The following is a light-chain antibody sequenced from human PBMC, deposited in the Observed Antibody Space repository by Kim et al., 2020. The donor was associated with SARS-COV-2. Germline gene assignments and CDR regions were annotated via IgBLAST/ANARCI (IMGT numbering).Light chain of an antibody. CDR2: QDS. CDR3: QAWDSSTWV. J-gene: IGLJ3*02. V-gene: IGLV3-1*01. CDR1: KLGDKY. Sequence: SYELTQPPSVSVSPGQTASITCSGDKLGDKYACWYQQKPGQSPLLVIYQDSKRPSGIPERFSGSNSGNTATLTISGTQAMDESDYYCQAWDSSTWVSGGG.